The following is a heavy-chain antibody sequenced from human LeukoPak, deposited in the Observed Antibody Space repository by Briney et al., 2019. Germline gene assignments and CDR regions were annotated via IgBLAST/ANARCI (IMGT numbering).Heavy chain of an antibody. D-gene: IGHD3-10*01. CDR2: ISDRSSTI. J-gene: IGHJ6*03. CDR3: ARVRGPTLKTCYMDV. V-gene: IGHV3-48*04. CDR1: GFTFTEYS. Sequence: SGGSLRLSWAASGFTFTEYSIIWVRQAPGKGLEWVSFISDISDRSSTIHYADSVKGRFTISRDNAERSVYLQMNSLRADDTAVYYCARVRGPTLKTCYMDVWGTGTTVTVSS.